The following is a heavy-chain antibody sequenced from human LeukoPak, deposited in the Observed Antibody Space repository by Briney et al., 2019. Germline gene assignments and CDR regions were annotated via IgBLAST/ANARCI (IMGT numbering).Heavy chain of an antibody. CDR1: GGTFSSYA. J-gene: IGHJ4*02. CDR3: ARXLFXGXLGXXXXXXXX. Sequence: ASVKVSCKASGGTFSSYAISWVRQAPGQGLEWMGGIIPIFGTANYAQKFQGRVTITADESTSTAYMELSSLRSEDTAVYYCARXLFXGXLGXXXXXXXXXGQG. V-gene: IGHV1-69*13. D-gene: IGHD2-21*01. CDR2: IIPIFGTA.